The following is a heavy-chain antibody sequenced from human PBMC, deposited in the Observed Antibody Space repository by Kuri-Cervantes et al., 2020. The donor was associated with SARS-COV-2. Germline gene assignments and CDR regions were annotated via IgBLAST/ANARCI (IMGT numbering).Heavy chain of an antibody. V-gene: IGHV4-4*07. CDR1: GGSISSYY. CDR2: IYTSGST. CDR3: ARDRMWEPNRYYYYYYYMDV. J-gene: IGHJ6*03. Sequence: GSLRLSCTVSGGSISSYYWSWIRQPAGKGLEWIGRIYTSGSTNYNPPLKSRVTMSVDTSKNQFSLKLSSVTAADTAVYYCARDRMWEPNRYYYYYYYMDVWGKGTTVTVSS. D-gene: IGHD1-26*01.